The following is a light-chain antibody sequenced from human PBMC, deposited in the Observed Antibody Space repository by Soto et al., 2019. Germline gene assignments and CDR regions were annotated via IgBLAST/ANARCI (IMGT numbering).Light chain of an antibody. CDR1: SSDVGGYNL. Sequence: QSALTQPASVSGSPGQSITISCTGTSSDVGGYNLVSWYQQYPDKAPKLMIFDVNTRPSGVSNRFSGSKSGNTASLTISGLQAEDGADYYRSSYKSSSTLPDVFGTGTKLTVL. CDR3: SSYKSSSTLPDV. J-gene: IGLJ1*01. V-gene: IGLV2-14*01. CDR2: DVN.